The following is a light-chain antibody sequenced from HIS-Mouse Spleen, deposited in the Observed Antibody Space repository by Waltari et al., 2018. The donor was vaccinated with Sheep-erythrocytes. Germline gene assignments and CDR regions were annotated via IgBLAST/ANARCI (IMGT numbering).Light chain of an antibody. J-gene: IGLJ3*02. V-gene: IGLV2-23*01. Sequence: QSALTQPASVSGPPAQSITIACTGTSSDVGRYNLVSWYQQHPGKAPKLMMHEGSKRPSGVSNRFSGSKSGKTASLTISGLQAEDEADYYCCSYAGSSTPWVFGGGTKLTVL. CDR1: SSDVGRYNL. CDR3: CSYAGSSTPWV. CDR2: EGS.